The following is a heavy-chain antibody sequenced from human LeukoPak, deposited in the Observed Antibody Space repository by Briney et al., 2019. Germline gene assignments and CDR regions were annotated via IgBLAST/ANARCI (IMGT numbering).Heavy chain of an antibody. J-gene: IGHJ4*02. CDR1: GGSFSDYY. CDR2: IKHSGNT. Sequence: SETLSLTCAVYGGSFSDYYWSWIRQPPGKGLEWIGEIKHSGNTNYNPSLKSRVTISVDTSKNQFSLKLSSVTAADTAVYYCARHRAYSSSSPFDYWGQGTLVTVSS. D-gene: IGHD6-6*01. V-gene: IGHV4-34*01. CDR3: ARHRAYSSSSPFDY.